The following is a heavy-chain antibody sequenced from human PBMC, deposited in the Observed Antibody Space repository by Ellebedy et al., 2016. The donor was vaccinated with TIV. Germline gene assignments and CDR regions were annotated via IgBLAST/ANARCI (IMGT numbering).Heavy chain of an antibody. Sequence: SGPTLVKPTQTLTLTCTFSGFSLNTSGMSVSWIRQPPGKALEWLALIYWDDDKRYRPSLKSRLTITKDTSKNQVVLTLTNVDPVDTATYYCAHKSNSRSVAGQMGTFDYWGQGILVTVSS. J-gene: IGHJ4*02. V-gene: IGHV2-5*08. CDR1: GFSLNTSGMS. D-gene: IGHD6-19*01. CDR3: AHKSNSRSVAGQMGTFDY. CDR2: IYWDDDK.